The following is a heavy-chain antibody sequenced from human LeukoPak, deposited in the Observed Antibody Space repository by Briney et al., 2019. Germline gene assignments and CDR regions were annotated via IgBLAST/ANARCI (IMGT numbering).Heavy chain of an antibody. Sequence: FTXXXYAXXXVRQAPXKGLXXXXAISXNGGSTYYANSVKGRFTISRDNYKNTLYLQMRSLRAEDMAVYYCARESIAVAGTMSYWFDPWGQGTLVTVSS. D-gene: IGHD6-19*01. J-gene: IGHJ5*02. V-gene: IGHV3-64*01. CDR2: ISXNGGST. CDR1: FTXXXYA. CDR3: ARESIAVAGTMSYWFDP.